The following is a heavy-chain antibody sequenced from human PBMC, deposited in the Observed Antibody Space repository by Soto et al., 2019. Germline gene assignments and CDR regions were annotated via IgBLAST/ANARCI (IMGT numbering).Heavy chain of an antibody. CDR2: IYYSGNT. D-gene: IGHD3-22*01. CDR3: GRFSVGHPDRSGYDFVDL. CDR1: GGSLGSRGYY. Sequence: SESLSPTGSVAGGSLGSRGYYWTWIRQHPGKGLEWIGYIYYSGNTYYNPSLKSRVYISVETSNNQFSLKLSSVTAADTAVYYCGRFSVGHPDRSGYDFVDLWGQGTLVTVSS. J-gene: IGHJ5*02. V-gene: IGHV4-31*03.